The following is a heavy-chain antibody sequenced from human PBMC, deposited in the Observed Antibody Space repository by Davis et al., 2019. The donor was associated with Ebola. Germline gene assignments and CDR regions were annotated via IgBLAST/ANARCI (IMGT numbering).Heavy chain of an antibody. CDR3: ASERVEYGGKYSFDS. Sequence: PSETLSLTCTVSGDSVSGGTYYWNWIRQHPGKGLEWFGHISVIGSPYYNPSLNRRFIISLDTSKGHFSLRLNSVTVPDTAVYYCASERVEYGGKYSFDSWGQGTLVTVSS. CDR1: GDSVSGGTYY. V-gene: IGHV4-31*03. D-gene: IGHD4-23*01. CDR2: ISVIGSP. J-gene: IGHJ4*02.